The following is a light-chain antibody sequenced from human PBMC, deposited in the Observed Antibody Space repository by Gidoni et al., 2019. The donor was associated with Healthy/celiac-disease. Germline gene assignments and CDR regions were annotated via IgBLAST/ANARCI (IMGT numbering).Light chain of an antibody. CDR3: CSYAGSFWV. CDR1: SSAVGGYTY. J-gene: IGLJ3*02. CDR2: DVS. V-gene: IGLV2-11*01. Sequence: SALTQPRSVSGSPGQSVTISCTGTSSAVGGYTYVSWYQQHPGKAPKLMIYDVSKRPSGVPDRFSGSKSGNTASLTISGLQAEYEADYYCCSYAGSFWVFGGGTKLTVL.